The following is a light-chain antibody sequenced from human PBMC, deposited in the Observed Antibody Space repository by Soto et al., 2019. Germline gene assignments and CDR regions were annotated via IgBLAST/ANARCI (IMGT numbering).Light chain of an antibody. CDR1: QSVSDR. J-gene: IGKJ1*01. CDR2: SAS. V-gene: IGKV3-15*01. CDR3: QQYDYWWT. Sequence: VVMTQSPATRSVSPGERATLSCRASQSVSDRLAWYHQRPGQAPRLLIYSASARATGVPARFSGSGSGTEFTLTISSLQSEDFGVYYCQQYDYWWTFGQGTKV.